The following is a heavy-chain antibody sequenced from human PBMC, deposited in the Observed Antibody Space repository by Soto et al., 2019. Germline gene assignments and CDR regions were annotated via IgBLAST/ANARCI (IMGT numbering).Heavy chain of an antibody. J-gene: IGHJ4*02. CDR3: AKEIDGGRPYYLDY. V-gene: IGHV3-23*01. Sequence: GGSLRLSCAASGFTFRNYAMTWVRQAPRKGLEWVSTISASGFGTYYADSLKGRLTISRDNSKNTFYLQMNSLRAEDTAVYYCAKEIDGGRPYYLDYWGQGTLVTVSS. CDR2: ISASGFGT. D-gene: IGHD2-15*01. CDR1: GFTFRNYA.